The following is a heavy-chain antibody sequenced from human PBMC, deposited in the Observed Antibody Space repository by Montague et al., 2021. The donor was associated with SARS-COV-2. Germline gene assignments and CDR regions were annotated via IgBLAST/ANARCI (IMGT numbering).Heavy chain of an antibody. V-gene: IGHV3-23*01. CDR2: ISGSGGTT. CDR1: GFTFSYYA. CDR3: AKAHYYDSSGYYF. J-gene: IGHJ4*02. Sequence: SLRLSCAASGFTFSYYAMSWVRQAPGKGLEWVSTISGSGGTTYYADSVKGWFTTSRDNSKDTLYLRMNSLRAEDTAVYYCAKAHYYDSSGYYFWGQGTLVTVSS. D-gene: IGHD3-22*01.